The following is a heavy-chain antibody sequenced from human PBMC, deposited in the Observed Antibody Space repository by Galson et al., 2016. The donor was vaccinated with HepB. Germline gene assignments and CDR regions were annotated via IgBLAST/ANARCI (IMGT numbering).Heavy chain of an antibody. V-gene: IGHV5-51*01. J-gene: IGHJ6*02. CDR2: IYPGGSDT. D-gene: IGHD6-19*01. CDR1: GYTFTNRW. CDR3: AIMGSRGWYQYYYGMDS. Sequence: QSGAEVKKPGESLKISCKAFGYTFTNRWIGWVRQMPGKGLEWMGIIYPGGSDTTYSPSFQGQVTISVDKSINTAYLQWSSLKASDTAMYYCAIMGSRGWYQYYYGMDSWGQGTPITVSS.